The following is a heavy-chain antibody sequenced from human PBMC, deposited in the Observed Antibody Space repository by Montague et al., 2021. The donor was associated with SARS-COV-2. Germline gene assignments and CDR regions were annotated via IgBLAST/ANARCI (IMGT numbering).Heavy chain of an antibody. CDR1: GGSISSYY. V-gene: IGHV4-59*08. CDR3: AIHRPLDNIVATVYFDY. D-gene: IGHD5-12*01. J-gene: IGHJ4*02. CDR2: FYYSWST. Sequence: SETLSLTCTVSGGSISSYYWGWIRQPPGGGQEWIGYFYYSWSTNYNPSLKSRVTISVDTSKNQFSLKLCSVTAADTAVYYCAIHRPLDNIVATVYFDYWGQGTLVTVTS.